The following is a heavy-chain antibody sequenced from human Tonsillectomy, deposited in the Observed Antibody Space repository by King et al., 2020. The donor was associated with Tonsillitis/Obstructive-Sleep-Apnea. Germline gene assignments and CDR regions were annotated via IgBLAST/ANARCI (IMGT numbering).Heavy chain of an antibody. CDR2: INPNSGGT. J-gene: IGHJ4*02. CDR3: AKVVAGIFDYFDF. Sequence: VQLVESGAEVKKPGASVKVSCKASGYTFTGYYMHWVRQAPGQGLEWMGRINPNSGGTNYAQKFQGRVTMTRDTSISTAYMELSRLRSDDTVVYYCAKVVAGIFDYFDFWGQGTLVTVSS. CDR1: GYTFTGYY. D-gene: IGHD6-19*01. V-gene: IGHV1-2*05.